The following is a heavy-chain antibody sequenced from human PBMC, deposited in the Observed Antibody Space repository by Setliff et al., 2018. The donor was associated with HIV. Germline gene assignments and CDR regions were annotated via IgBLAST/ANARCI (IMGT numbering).Heavy chain of an antibody. CDR3: ARITYYGGGGVDAFDI. CDR2: VYTSGST. J-gene: IGHJ3*02. CDR1: GGSISSGGHY. D-gene: IGHD3-10*01. Sequence: SEPLSLTCTVSGGSISSGGHYWNWIRQPAGRGLEWIGHVYTSGSTNYNPSLKSRGTISEDTSTNQLSLKLSSVTAADTAVYYCARITYYGGGGVDAFDIWGQGTMVTVSS. V-gene: IGHV4-61*09.